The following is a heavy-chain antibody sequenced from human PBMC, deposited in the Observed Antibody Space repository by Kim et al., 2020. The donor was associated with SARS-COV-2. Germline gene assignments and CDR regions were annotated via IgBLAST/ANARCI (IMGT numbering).Heavy chain of an antibody. V-gene: IGHV4-59*13. D-gene: IGHD5-18*01. CDR3: ARGYSYGEFDY. CDR1: GGSISSYY. CDR2: IYYSGST. Sequence: SETLSLTFTVSGGSISSYYWSWIRQPPGKGLEWIGYIYYSGSTNYNPSLKSRVTISVDTSKNQFSLKLSSVTAADTAVYYCARGYSYGEFDYWGQGTLVTVSS. J-gene: IGHJ4*02.